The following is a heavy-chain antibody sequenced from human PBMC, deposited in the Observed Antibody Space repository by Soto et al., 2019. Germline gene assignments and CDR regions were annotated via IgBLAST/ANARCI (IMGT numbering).Heavy chain of an antibody. CDR2: ISSSSSYI. CDR3: ARDLAKAMVTSWYFDL. V-gene: IGHV3-21*01. Sequence: GGSLRLSCAASGFTFSSYSMNWVRQAPGKGLEWVSSISSSSSYIYYADSVKGRFTISRDNAKNSLYLQMNSLRAEDTAVYYCARDLAKAMVTSWYFDLWGRGTLVTVSS. J-gene: IGHJ2*01. CDR1: GFTFSSYS. D-gene: IGHD5-18*01.